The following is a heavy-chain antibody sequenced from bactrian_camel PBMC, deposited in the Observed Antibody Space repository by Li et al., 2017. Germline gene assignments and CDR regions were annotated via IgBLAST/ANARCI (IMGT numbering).Heavy chain of an antibody. V-gene: IGHV3-3*01. Sequence: HVQLVESGGGSVQDGGSLRLSCAASGYTYSGHCMGWFRQAPGKEREGVAAIYCRRGSTYYADSVKGRFTISRDNAKDTLYLQMNSLKPEDTAMYYCAADFRRRRALRLTDVLDLAYKGRGTQVTVS. J-gene: IGHJ4*01. D-gene: IGHD1*01. CDR2: IYCRRGST. CDR1: GYTYSGHC.